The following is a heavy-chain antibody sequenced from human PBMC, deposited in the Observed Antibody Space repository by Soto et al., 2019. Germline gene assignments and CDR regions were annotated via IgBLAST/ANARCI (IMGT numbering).Heavy chain of an antibody. D-gene: IGHD3-22*01. Sequence: PSETLSLTCAVYCGSFSGYYWSWIRQPPGKGLEWIGEINHSGSTNYNPSLKSRVTISVDTSKNQFSLKLSSVTAADTAVYYCASFPNYYDSSGNFDYWGQGTLVTVSS. CDR1: CGSFSGYY. CDR3: ASFPNYYDSSGNFDY. J-gene: IGHJ4*02. V-gene: IGHV4-34*01. CDR2: INHSGST.